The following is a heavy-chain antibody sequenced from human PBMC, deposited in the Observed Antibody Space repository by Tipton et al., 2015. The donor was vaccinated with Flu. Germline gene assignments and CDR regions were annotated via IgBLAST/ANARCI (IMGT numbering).Heavy chain of an antibody. J-gene: IGHJ4*02. Sequence: LRLSCTVSADSVVGYYWGWIRQPPGKGLEWIGYMSDSGNSNYNPSLKGRVFISLFTSKSKFSLELTSVTAADTAIYYCARGRRDDPLTTYSGGWYFFDLWGQGTLVSVSP. V-gene: IGHV4-59*02. CDR2: MSDSGNS. CDR3: ARGRRDDPLTTYSGGWYFFDL. D-gene: IGHD6-19*01. CDR1: ADSVVGYY.